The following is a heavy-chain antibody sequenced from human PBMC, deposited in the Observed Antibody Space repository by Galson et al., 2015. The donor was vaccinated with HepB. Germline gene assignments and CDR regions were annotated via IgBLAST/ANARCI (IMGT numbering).Heavy chain of an antibody. CDR1: GFTFSSYS. Sequence: SLRLSCAASGFTFSSYSMNWVRQAPGKGLEWVSSISSSTTYIYYADSLKGRFTISRDNAKNSLHLQMNSLRVEDTAVYYCARDTECLGITMVQATLDNWVQRTLVTVAS. D-gene: IGHD3-10*01. CDR3: ARDTECLGITMVQATLDN. V-gene: IGHV3-21*01. CDR2: ISSSTTYI. J-gene: IGHJ4*02.